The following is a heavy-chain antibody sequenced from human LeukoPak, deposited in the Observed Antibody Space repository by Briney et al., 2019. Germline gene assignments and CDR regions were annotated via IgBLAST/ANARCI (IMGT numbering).Heavy chain of an antibody. CDR1: GLTVSRNY. CDR2: IYSGGST. Sequence: GALRLSCAASGLTVSRNYMSWVRQAPGKGLESVSVIYSGGSTYYAESVRGRFTISRDNSKNTLYLLMNSLRAEDTAVYYCARRAPSHDFDYWGQRTLVTVSS. J-gene: IGHJ4*02. V-gene: IGHV3-53*01. CDR3: ARRAPSHDFDY.